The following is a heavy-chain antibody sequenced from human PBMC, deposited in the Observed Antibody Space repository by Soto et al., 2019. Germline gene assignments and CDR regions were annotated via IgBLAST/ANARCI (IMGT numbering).Heavy chain of an antibody. CDR3: AKDRARYCSGGSCYSLAY. Sequence: PGGSLRLSWAASGFTFSSYGMHWVRQAPGKGLEWVAVISYDGSNKYYADSVKGRFTISRDNSKNTLYLQMNSLRAEDTAVYYCAKDRARYCSGGSCYSLAYWGQGTLVTVSS. V-gene: IGHV3-30*18. CDR1: GFTFSSYG. J-gene: IGHJ4*02. CDR2: ISYDGSNK. D-gene: IGHD2-15*01.